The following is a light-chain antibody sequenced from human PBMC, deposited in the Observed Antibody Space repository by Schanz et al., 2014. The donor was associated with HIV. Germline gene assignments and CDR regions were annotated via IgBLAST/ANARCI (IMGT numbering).Light chain of an antibody. CDR1: SSDVGSYNL. CDR3: NSYSHSNTYV. J-gene: IGLJ1*01. Sequence: QSALTQPASVSGSPGQSITISCTGTSSDVGSYNLVSWYQQHPGKAPKLMIYEVSKRPSGVSNRFSGSKSGNTASLTISGLQPEDEADYYCNSYSHSNTYVFGSGTKLTVL. V-gene: IGLV2-14*02. CDR2: EVS.